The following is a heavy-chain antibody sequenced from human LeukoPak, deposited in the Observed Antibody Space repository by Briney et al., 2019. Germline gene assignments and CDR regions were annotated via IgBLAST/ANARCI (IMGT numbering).Heavy chain of an antibody. Sequence: ASVKVSCKASGYTFTSYGISWVRQAPGQGLEWMEWISAYNGNTNYAQKLQGRVTMTTDTSTSTAYMELRSLRSDDTAVYYCARLESGYYDSSYPADYWGQGTLVTVSS. V-gene: IGHV1-18*01. D-gene: IGHD3-22*01. J-gene: IGHJ4*02. CDR1: GYTFTSYG. CDR2: ISAYNGNT. CDR3: ARLESGYYDSSYPADY.